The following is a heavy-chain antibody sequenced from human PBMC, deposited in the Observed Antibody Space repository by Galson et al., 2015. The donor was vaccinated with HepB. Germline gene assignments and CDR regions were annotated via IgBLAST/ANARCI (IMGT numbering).Heavy chain of an antibody. D-gene: IGHD2-2*01. CDR3: ARGTLGYCSSTSCPDNWFDP. CDR1: GGSFSGYY. V-gene: IGHV4-34*01. J-gene: IGHJ5*02. CDR2: INHSGST. Sequence: SETLSLTCAVYGGSFSGYYWSWIRQPPGKGLEWIGEINHSGSTNYNPSLKSRVTISVDTSKNQFSLKLSSVTAADTAVYYCARGTLGYCSSTSCPDNWFDPWGQGTLVTVSS.